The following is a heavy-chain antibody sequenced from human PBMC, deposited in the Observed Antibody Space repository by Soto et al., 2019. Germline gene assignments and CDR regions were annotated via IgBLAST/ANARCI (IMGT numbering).Heavy chain of an antibody. Sequence: GASVKVSCKASGYTFTSYAMHWVRQAPGQRLEWMGWINAGNGNTKYSQKFQGRVTITRDTSASTAYMELSSLRSEDTAVYYCARGDILTGYSNVDYWGQGTLVTVSS. CDR1: GYTFTSYA. D-gene: IGHD3-9*01. J-gene: IGHJ4*02. V-gene: IGHV1-3*01. CDR3: ARGDILTGYSNVDY. CDR2: INAGNGNT.